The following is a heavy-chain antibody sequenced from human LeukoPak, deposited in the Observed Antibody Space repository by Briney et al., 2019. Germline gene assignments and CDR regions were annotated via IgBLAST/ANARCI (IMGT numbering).Heavy chain of an antibody. CDR2: IYYSGST. CDR1: GGSISSYY. CDR3: ARQYFDDYYDSSLGAFDI. D-gene: IGHD3-22*01. Sequence: PSETLSLTCTVSGGSISSYYWSWIRQPPGKGLEWIGYIYYSGSTNYNPSLKSRVTISVDTSKNQFSLKLSSVTAADTAVYYCARQYFDDYYDSSLGAFDIWGQGTMVTVSS. J-gene: IGHJ3*02. V-gene: IGHV4-59*08.